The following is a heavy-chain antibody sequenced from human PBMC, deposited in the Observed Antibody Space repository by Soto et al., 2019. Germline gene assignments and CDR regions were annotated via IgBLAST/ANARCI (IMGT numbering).Heavy chain of an antibody. J-gene: IGHJ4*02. CDR1: GGSFSGYY. V-gene: IGHV4-34*01. Sequence: PSETLSLTCAVYGGSFSGYYWSWIRQPPGKGLEWIGEIYHSGSTNYNPSLKSRVTISVDKSRNQFSLKLSSVTAADTAVYYCARVLAGSWSPVDYWGQGTLVTVSS. CDR2: IYHSGST. CDR3: ARVLAGSWSPVDY. D-gene: IGHD6-13*01.